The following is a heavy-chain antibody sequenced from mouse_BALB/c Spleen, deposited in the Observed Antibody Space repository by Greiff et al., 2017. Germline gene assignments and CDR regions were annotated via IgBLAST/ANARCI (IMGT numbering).Heavy chain of an antibody. CDR1: GFTFNTYA. Sequence: EVKLMESGGGLVQPTGSLKLSCAASGFTFNTYAMNWVRQAPGKGLEWVARIRSKSNNYATYYADSVKDRFTISRDDSQSMLYLQMNNLKTEDTAMYYCVRHRWDYWGQGTSVTVSS. D-gene: IGHD2-14*01. CDR3: VRHRWDY. CDR2: IRSKSNNYAT. V-gene: IGHV10-1*02. J-gene: IGHJ4*01.